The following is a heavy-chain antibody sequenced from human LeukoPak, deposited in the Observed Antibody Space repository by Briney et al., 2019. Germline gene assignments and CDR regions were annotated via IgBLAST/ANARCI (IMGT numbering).Heavy chain of an antibody. Sequence: ASVKVSCKASGYTLTSYDINWVRQATGQGLEWMGWMNPNSGNTGYAQKFQGRVTITRNTSISTAYMELSSLRSEDTAVYYCARGNIAVAGGDYWGQGTLVTVSS. CDR2: MNPNSGNT. D-gene: IGHD6-19*01. CDR3: ARGNIAVAGGDY. J-gene: IGHJ4*02. CDR1: GYTLTSYD. V-gene: IGHV1-8*03.